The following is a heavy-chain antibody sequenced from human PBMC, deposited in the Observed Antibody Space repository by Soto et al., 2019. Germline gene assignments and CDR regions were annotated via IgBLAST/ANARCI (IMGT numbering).Heavy chain of an antibody. CDR3: AKAPLGGNGFYYYYGMDV. J-gene: IGHJ6*02. CDR2: ISASGDNT. Sequence: GGSLRLSCTASGFTFSDYSMNWVRHAPGKGLEWVSGISASGDNTYYAESVKGRFTMSRDNSKNTVNLQMNSLRAEDTAVYYCAKAPLGGNGFYYYYGMDVWGQGTTVTVSS. V-gene: IGHV3-23*01. D-gene: IGHD2-21*02. CDR1: GFTFSDYS.